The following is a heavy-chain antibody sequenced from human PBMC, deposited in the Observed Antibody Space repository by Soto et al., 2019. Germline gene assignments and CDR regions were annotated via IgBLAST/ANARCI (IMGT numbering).Heavy chain of an antibody. CDR3: TNSGMIDYHRHYGMDE. CDR1: GFTFSGSA. D-gene: IGHD3-22*01. CDR2: IRSRANSYAT. Sequence: EVQLVESGGGLVQPGGSLKLSCAASGFTFSGSAMHWVRQASGKGLEWVGLIRSRANSYATADAPSVKVRFTISTDDIKNTAYRQMNSLSTDDTAVHYSTNSGMIDYHRHYGMDEWGQGTTVTVSS. V-gene: IGHV3-73*02. J-gene: IGHJ6*02.